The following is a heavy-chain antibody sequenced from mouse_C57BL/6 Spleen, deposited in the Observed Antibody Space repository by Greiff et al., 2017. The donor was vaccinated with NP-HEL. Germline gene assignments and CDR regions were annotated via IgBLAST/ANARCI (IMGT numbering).Heavy chain of an antibody. CDR2: INPSSGYT. V-gene: IGHV1-4*01. Sequence: QVQLQQSGAELARPGASVKMSCKASGYTFTSYTMHWVKQRPGQGLEWIGYINPSSGYTKYNQKFKDKATLTADKSSSTAYMQLSSLTSEDSAVYYCARWLEVYAMDYWGQGTSVTVSS. D-gene: IGHD2-2*01. J-gene: IGHJ4*01. CDR3: ARWLEVYAMDY. CDR1: GYTFTSYT.